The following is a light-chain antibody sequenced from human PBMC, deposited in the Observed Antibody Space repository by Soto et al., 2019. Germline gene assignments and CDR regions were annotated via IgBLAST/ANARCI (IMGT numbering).Light chain of an antibody. Sequence: EVVMTQSPATLSVSPGGRATLSCRASQSISNNLAWYQQKPGQAPSLLIYGASTRATGISARFSGGGSGTEFTLTISSLQSEDSAVYYCQQYNNWPPYTFGQGTKVEIK. V-gene: IGKV3-15*01. CDR3: QQYNNWPPYT. J-gene: IGKJ2*01. CDR1: QSISNN. CDR2: GAS.